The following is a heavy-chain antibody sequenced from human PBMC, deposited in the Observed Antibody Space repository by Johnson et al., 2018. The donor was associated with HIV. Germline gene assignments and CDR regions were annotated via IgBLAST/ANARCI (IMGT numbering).Heavy chain of an antibody. Sequence: QMQVVESGGGVVQPGRSVRLYCAASGFIFSTYGMHWVRQAPGKGLEWVAVIWYDGSNEHYADSVKGRFTISRDNSKNTLYLQMNSLRAEDTAVYYCAKGGWGGENSDHYAFDIWGQGTMVIVSS. CDR1: GFIFSTYG. CDR3: AKGGWGGENSDHYAFDI. CDR2: IWYDGSNE. V-gene: IGHV3-33*06. J-gene: IGHJ3*02. D-gene: IGHD3-16*01.